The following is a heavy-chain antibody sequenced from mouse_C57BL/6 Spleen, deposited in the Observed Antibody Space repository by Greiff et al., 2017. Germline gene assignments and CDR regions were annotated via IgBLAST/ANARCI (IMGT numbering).Heavy chain of an antibody. D-gene: IGHD1-1*01. Sequence: VQLQQPGAELVRPGTSVKLSCKASGYTFTSYWMHWVKQRPGQGLEWIGVIDPSDSYTNYNQKFKGKATLTVDTSSSTAYMQLSSLTSGDSAVYYCARLYYYGSSYRGAMDYWGQGTSVTVSS. CDR1: GYTFTSYW. V-gene: IGHV1-59*01. CDR3: ARLYYYGSSYRGAMDY. J-gene: IGHJ4*01. CDR2: IDPSDSYT.